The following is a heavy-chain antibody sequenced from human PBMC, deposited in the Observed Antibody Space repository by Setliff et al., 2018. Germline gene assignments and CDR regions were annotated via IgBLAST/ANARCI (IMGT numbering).Heavy chain of an antibody. J-gene: IGHJ5*02. V-gene: IGHV1-69*13. D-gene: IGHD6-13*01. CDR1: GGTFSSYA. CDR3: ARVRSSSWLVVNWFDP. CDR2: IIPIFGTA. Sequence: SVKVSCKASGGTFSSYAISWVRQAPGQGLEWMGGIIPIFGTANYAQKFQGRVTITADESTSTAYMELSRLRSDDTAVYYCARVRSSSWLVVNWFDPWGQGTLVTGSS.